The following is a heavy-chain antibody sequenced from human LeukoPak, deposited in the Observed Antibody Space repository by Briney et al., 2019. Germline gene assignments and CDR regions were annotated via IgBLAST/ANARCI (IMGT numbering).Heavy chain of an antibody. Sequence: GGSLRLSCAASGFTFSSHGIHWVRQAPGKGLEWVAFIHYDGSNKYYADSVKGRFTISRDNSKNTLYLQMNSLRAEDTAVYYCAKGNYYDSSGYFDYWGQGTLVTVSS. V-gene: IGHV3-30*02. CDR1: GFTFSSHG. J-gene: IGHJ4*02. D-gene: IGHD3-22*01. CDR3: AKGNYYDSSGYFDY. CDR2: IHYDGSNK.